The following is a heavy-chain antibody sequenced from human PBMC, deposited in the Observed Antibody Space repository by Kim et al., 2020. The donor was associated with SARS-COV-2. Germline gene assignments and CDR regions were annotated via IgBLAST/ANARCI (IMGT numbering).Heavy chain of an antibody. D-gene: IGHD5-12*01. V-gene: IGHV4-34*01. CDR3: AGSGYDPDY. J-gene: IGHJ4*02. CDR1: GGSFSGYY. CDR2: INHSGST. Sequence: SETLSLTCAVYGGSFSGYYWSWIRQPPGKGLEWIGEINHSGSTNYNPSLKSRVTISVDTSKNQFSLKLSSVTAADTAVYYCAGSGYDPDYWGQGTLVTVSS.